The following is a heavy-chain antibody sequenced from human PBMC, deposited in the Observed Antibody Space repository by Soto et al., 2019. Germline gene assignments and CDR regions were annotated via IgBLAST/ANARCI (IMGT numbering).Heavy chain of an antibody. CDR2: IKHDGNEK. V-gene: IGHV3-7*01. D-gene: IGHD3-22*01. CDR3: VRATLSWGHYYFRGLDV. CDR1: GFMFGAYW. J-gene: IGHJ6*02. Sequence: GGSLRLSCAATGFMFGAYWMSWVRQAPGKGLEWVANIKHDGNEKYYADSVKGRFTVSRDNVKNFLHLQMSSLRGDDTGVYFCVRATLSWGHYYFRGLDVWGQGTTVTVSS.